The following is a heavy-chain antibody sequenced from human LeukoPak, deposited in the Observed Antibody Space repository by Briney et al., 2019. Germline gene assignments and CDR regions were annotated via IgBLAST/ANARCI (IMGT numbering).Heavy chain of an antibody. CDR2: INPNSGGP. D-gene: IGHD2-2*01. CDR3: ARGTVVPAAINWFDP. Sequence: ASVKVSCKASGYTFTGHYIHWVRQAPGQGFEWMGWINPNSGGPNYAQKFQGRVTMTRDTSISTAYMELSRLRSDDTAVYYCARGTVVPAAINWFDPWGQGTLVTVSS. J-gene: IGHJ5*02. V-gene: IGHV1-2*02. CDR1: GYTFTGHY.